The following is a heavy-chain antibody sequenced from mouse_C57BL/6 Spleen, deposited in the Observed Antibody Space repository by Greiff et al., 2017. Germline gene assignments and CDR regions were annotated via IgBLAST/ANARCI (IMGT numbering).Heavy chain of an antibody. V-gene: IGHV1-50*01. CDR2: IDPSDSYT. J-gene: IGHJ4*01. CDR1: GYTFTSYW. D-gene: IGHD3-3*01. CDR3: ARSRELDYYAMDY. Sequence: QVQLQQPGAELVKPGASVKLSCKASGYTFTSYWMQWVQQRPGQGLEWIGEIDPSDSYTNSNQKFKGKATLTVDTSSSTAYMQLSSLTSEDSAVYYCARSRELDYYAMDYWGQGTSVTVSS.